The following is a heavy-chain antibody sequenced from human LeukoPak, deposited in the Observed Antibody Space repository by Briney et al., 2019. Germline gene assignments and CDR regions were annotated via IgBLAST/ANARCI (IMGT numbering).Heavy chain of an antibody. V-gene: IGHV3-30*18. CDR1: GFTFSSYG. Sequence: GGSLRLPCAASGFTFSSYGMHWVRQAPGKGLEWVAVISYDGSNKYYADSVKGRFTISRDNSKNTLYLQMNSLRAEDTAVYYCAKVGYEGAGMEDYFDYWGQGTLVTVSS. D-gene: IGHD5-18*01. J-gene: IGHJ4*02. CDR3: AKVGYEGAGMEDYFDY. CDR2: ISYDGSNK.